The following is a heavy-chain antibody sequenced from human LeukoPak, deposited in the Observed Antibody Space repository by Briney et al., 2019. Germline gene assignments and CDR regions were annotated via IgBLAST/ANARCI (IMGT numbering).Heavy chain of an antibody. J-gene: IGHJ4*02. CDR1: GGSISSYY. V-gene: IGHV4-59*08. Sequence: SETLSLTGTGSGGSISSYYWSWIRQPPGKGLEWIGYIYYSGSTNYNPSLKSRVTISVDTSKNQFSLKLSSVTAADTAVYYCARHRSGYYDSSGFYYWGQGTLVTVSS. D-gene: IGHD3-22*01. CDR2: IYYSGST. CDR3: ARHRSGYYDSSGFYY.